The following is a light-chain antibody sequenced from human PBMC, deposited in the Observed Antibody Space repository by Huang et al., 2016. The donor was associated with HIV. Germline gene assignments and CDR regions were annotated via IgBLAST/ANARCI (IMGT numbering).Light chain of an antibody. J-gene: IGKJ5*01. CDR1: QSLLHSNGYNY. Sequence: DIVMTQSPLSLPVTPGEPASISCKSSQSLLHSNGYNYLDWYLQKTGQSPQLLISLGSNLASGVPDRFSGSGSGTDFTLKISRVEAEDVGVYYCMQALETPITFGQGTRLEIK. CDR3: MQALETPIT. CDR2: LGS. V-gene: IGKV2-28*01.